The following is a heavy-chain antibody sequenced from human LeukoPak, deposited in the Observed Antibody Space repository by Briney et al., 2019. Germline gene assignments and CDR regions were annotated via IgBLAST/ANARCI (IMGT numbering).Heavy chain of an antibody. CDR1: GFTFSDFG. J-gene: IGHJ4*02. CDR3: AKDRDDYGNDC. CDR2: IRSDGSSK. Sequence: QPGGSLRLSCAASGFTFSDFGMHWVRQAPRKGLEWVALIRSDGSSKYYADSVKGRFTISRDNSKNTLYLQMNSLRFEDTAVYYCAKDRDDYGNDCWGQGILVTVST. V-gene: IGHV3-30*02. D-gene: IGHD4-11*01.